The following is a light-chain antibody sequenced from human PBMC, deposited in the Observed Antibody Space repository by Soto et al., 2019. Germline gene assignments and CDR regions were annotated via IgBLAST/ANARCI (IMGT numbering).Light chain of an antibody. CDR2: GAS. J-gene: IGKJ1*01. Sequence: EIVLTQSPGTLSFSPGERTTLSCRASQSISRYLAWYQQKPGQGPRLLIYGASSRATGTPDRFSGSGSGTDFTLTINRLEPEDFALYSCQQYGSSPQTFAQGTKVDXK. CDR3: QQYGSSPQT. V-gene: IGKV3-20*01. CDR1: QSISRY.